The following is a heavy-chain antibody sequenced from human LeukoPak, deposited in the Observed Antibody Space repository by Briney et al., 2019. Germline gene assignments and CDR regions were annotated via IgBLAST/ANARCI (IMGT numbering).Heavy chain of an antibody. CDR1: GFTFNNYA. CDR2: ISGGGETT. CDR3: ARDYADYVGYFFFDY. J-gene: IGHJ4*02. Sequence: GGSLRLSCAASGFTFNNYAMNWVRQARGKGLEWVSSISGGGETTYYADSAKGRFTISMDNSQNTLYLQMNSLRDEDTAVYYCARDYADYVGYFFFDYWGQGTLVTVSS. D-gene: IGHD4-17*01. V-gene: IGHV3-23*01.